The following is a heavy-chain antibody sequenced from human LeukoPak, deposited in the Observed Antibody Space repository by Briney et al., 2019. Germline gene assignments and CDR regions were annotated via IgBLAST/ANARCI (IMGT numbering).Heavy chain of an antibody. CDR2: ISYDGSNK. Sequence: PGGSLRLSCAASGFTFTSYAMHWVRQAPGKGLEWVAVISYDGSNKYYADSVKGRFTISRDNSKNTLYLQMNSLRAEDTAVSYCARAGRDGYNYRVYYFDYWGQGTLVTVSS. J-gene: IGHJ4*02. D-gene: IGHD5-24*01. V-gene: IGHV3-30-3*01. CDR3: ARAGRDGYNYRVYYFDY. CDR1: GFTFTSYA.